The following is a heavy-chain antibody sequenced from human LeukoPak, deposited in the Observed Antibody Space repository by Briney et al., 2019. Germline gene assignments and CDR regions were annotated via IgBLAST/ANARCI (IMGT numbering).Heavy chain of an antibody. Sequence: SETLSLTCAVYGGSFSGYYWSWIRQPPGKGLEWFGEINHSGSTNYDPSLKSRVTISVDTSKNQFSLKLSSVTAADTAVYYCARFTGIQLWLRVDYWGQGTLVTVSS. D-gene: IGHD5-18*01. CDR2: INHSGST. CDR3: ARFTGIQLWLRVDY. J-gene: IGHJ4*02. CDR1: GGSFSGYY. V-gene: IGHV4-34*01.